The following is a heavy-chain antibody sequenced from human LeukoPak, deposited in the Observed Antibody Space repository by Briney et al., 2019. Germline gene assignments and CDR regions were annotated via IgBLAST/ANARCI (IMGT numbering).Heavy chain of an antibody. D-gene: IGHD6-13*01. CDR3: AHEGKGSSSWPYYYYGMDV. Sequence: PGGSLGLSCAASGFTFSSCWMSWVRQVPGKGLEWVANISHGGSGKCYVDSAKGRFTISRDNAKNSLCLQMNSLRVEDTAVYYCAHEGKGSSSWPYYYYGMDVWGQGTTVTVSS. CDR2: ISHGGSGK. J-gene: IGHJ6*02. V-gene: IGHV3-7*01. CDR1: GFTFSSCW.